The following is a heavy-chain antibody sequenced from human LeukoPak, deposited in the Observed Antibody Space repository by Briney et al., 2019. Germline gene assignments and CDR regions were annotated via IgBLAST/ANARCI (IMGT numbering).Heavy chain of an antibody. CDR2: IYYSGST. CDR1: GGSVNGDVYY. D-gene: IGHD3-9*01. Sequence: SETLSLTCTVSGGSVNGDVYYWSWIRQLPGKGLEWIGYIYYSGSTYYNPSLESRLTMSVDTSKNQFSLNLSSVTAADTAVYYCARVDYFDKWLWAQPPRSFDPWGQGTLVTVSS. V-gene: IGHV4-31*03. CDR3: ARVDYFDKWLWAQPPRSFDP. J-gene: IGHJ5*02.